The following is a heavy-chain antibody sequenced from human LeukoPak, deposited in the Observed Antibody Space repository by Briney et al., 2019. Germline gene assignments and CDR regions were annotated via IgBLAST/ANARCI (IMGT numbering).Heavy chain of an antibody. CDR3: ARPLNRGSSSSFDY. D-gene: IGHD6-6*01. V-gene: IGHV3-33*01. J-gene: IGHJ4*02. Sequence: PGGSLRLSCAASGFTFSSYGMHWVRQAPGKGLEWVAVIWYDGSNKYYADSVKGRFTTSRDNSKNTLYLQMNSLRAEDTAVYYCARPLNRGSSSSFDYWGQGTLVTVSS. CDR1: GFTFSSYG. CDR2: IWYDGSNK.